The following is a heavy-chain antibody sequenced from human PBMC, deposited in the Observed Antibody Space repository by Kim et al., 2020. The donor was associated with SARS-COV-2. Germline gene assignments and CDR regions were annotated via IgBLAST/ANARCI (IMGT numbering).Heavy chain of an antibody. CDR3: ARDFDSSGYYGIWDY. V-gene: IGHV3-53*01. CDR1: GFTVSSNY. D-gene: IGHD3-22*01. J-gene: IGHJ4*02. Sequence: GGSLRLSCAASGFTVSSNYMSWVRQAPGKGLEWVSVIYSGGSTYYADSVKGRFTISRDNSKNTLYLQMNSLRAEDTAVYYCARDFDSSGYYGIWDYWGQGTLVTVSS. CDR2: IYSGGST.